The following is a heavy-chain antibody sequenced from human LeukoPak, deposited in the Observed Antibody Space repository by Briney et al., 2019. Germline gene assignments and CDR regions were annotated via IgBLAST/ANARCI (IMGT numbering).Heavy chain of an antibody. CDR3: ARGPGDYRFPSFDY. Sequence: SETLSLTCTVSGASISSDTYYWTWIRQPAGKGLKWIGRIYTSGTSNYNPSLKSRVTISVDTSRNHFSLKLTSVTAADTAVYYCARGPGDYRFPSFDYWGQGILVTVSS. CDR1: GASISSDTYY. J-gene: IGHJ4*02. V-gene: IGHV4-61*02. D-gene: IGHD4-11*01. CDR2: IYTSGTS.